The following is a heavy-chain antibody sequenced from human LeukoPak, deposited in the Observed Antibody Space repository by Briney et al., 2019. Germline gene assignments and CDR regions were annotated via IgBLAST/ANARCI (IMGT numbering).Heavy chain of an antibody. CDR2: IYHSGST. V-gene: IGHV4-4*02. CDR3: ARGGVSYCSSTSCYYFDY. Sequence: PSGTLSLTCAVSGGSISSSNWWSWVRQPPGKGLEWIGEIYHSGSTNYNPSLKSRVTISVDTSKNQFSLKLSSVTAADTAVYYCARGGVSYCSSTSCYYFDYWGQGTLVTVSS. D-gene: IGHD2-2*01. CDR1: GGSISSSNW. J-gene: IGHJ4*02.